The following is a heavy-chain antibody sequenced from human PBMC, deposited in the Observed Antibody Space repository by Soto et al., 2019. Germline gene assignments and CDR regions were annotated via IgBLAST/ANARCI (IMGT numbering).Heavy chain of an antibody. J-gene: IGHJ4*02. Sequence: EVQLLESGGGLVQPGGSLRLSCAASGFSFSSYVMSWVRQAPGKGLEWVSAISGVGGSTSYADAVKGRFTISRDNSKSTLYLQLNSLRAEDTAVYYCAKGRYTNRYDFDYWGQGTLVTVS. V-gene: IGHV3-23*01. CDR1: GFSFSSYV. CDR2: ISGVGGST. CDR3: AKGRYTNRYDFDY. D-gene: IGHD1-20*01.